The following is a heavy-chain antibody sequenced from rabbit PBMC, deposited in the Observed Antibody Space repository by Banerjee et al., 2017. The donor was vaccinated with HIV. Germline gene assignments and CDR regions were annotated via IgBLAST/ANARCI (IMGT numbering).Heavy chain of an antibody. D-gene: IGHD4-1*01. Sequence: QSLEESGGDLVKPGASLTLTCTASGFSFIAGYYMCWVRQAPGKGLEWIACIHAAGVNNIYYANWAKGRFTISKTSSTTVILQMTSLTAADTATYFCARDLDGVIGWNFGWWGPGTLVTVS. J-gene: IGHJ4*01. CDR2: IHAAGVNNI. CDR3: ARDLDGVIGWNFGW. CDR1: GFSFIAGYY. V-gene: IGHV1S40*01.